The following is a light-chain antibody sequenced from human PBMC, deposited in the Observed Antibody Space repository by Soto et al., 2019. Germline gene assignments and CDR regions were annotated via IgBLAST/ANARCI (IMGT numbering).Light chain of an antibody. J-gene: IGLJ2*01. CDR1: SSDVGGYSY. CDR3: SSHTITSPCV. CDR2: EVS. Sequence: QSALTQPASVSGSPGQSITISCTGTSSDVGGYSYVSWYQQYPGKAPKLMIYEVSNRPSGVSNRFSGSKSGNTATLTISGLQAEDEADYYCSSHTITSPCVFGGGTKVTVL. V-gene: IGLV2-14*01.